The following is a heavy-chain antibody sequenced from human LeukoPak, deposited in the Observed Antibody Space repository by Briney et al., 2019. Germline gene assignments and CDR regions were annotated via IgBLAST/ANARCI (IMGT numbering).Heavy chain of an antibody. CDR1: RFIFSDYA. CDR2: IEGDNSGT. Sequence: GGSLRLSCAASRFIFSDYAMSWVRQAPGKRLEWVSTIEGDNSGTHYADAVKGRFTISRDNFKGTLYLQMNGLKAEDTAVYYCAKGEYYYDSSGYPDHWGQGTLVTVSS. CDR3: AKGEYYYDSSGYPDH. J-gene: IGHJ4*02. V-gene: IGHV3-23*01. D-gene: IGHD3-22*01.